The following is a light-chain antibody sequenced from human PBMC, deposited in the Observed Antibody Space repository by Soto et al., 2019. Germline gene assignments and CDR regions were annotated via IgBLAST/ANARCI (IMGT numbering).Light chain of an antibody. Sequence: EIVLTQCPATLSLSPGERATLSCRPSQSVSSYLAWYQQKPGQAPRLLIYDASNRATGIPARFSGSGSGTDFTLTISSLEPEDFAVYYCQQRSNWPPITFGQGTRLEIK. CDR3: QQRSNWPPIT. CDR1: QSVSSY. CDR2: DAS. V-gene: IGKV3-11*01. J-gene: IGKJ5*01.